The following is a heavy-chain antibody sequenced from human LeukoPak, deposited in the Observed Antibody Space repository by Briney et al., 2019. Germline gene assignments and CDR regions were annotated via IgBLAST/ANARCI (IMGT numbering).Heavy chain of an antibody. Sequence: ASETLSLTCAVYGGSFSGYYWSWIRQPPGKGLEWIGEINHSGSTNYNPSLKSRVTISVDTSKNQFSLKLSSVTAADTAVYYCARGGYDILTGYPNNWFDPWGREPWSPSPQ. D-gene: IGHD3-9*01. V-gene: IGHV4-34*01. CDR2: INHSGST. CDR3: ARGGYDILTGYPNNWFDP. J-gene: IGHJ5*02. CDR1: GGSFSGYY.